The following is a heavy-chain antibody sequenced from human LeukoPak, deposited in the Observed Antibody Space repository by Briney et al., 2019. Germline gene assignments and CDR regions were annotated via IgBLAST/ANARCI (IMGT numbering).Heavy chain of an antibody. Sequence: SESLSLTCTVSGHSISSDYYWGWIRQPPGKGLEWVGSIYHTGTTYYNPSLKSRVTISVDTSKNQFSLKLSSVTATDTAVYYCARGACLRYLGFDAFDIWGQGTMVTVSS. CDR1: GHSISSDYY. D-gene: IGHD3-9*01. CDR2: IYHTGTT. J-gene: IGHJ3*02. V-gene: IGHV4-38-2*02. CDR3: ARGACLRYLGFDAFDI.